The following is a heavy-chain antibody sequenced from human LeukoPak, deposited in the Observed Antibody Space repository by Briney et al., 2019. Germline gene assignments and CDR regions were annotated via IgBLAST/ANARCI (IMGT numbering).Heavy chain of an antibody. V-gene: IGHV3-30*18. CDR2: ISYNGSNK. J-gene: IGHJ6*03. CDR1: GFTFSNYG. Sequence: PGRSLRLSCAASGFTFSNYGMHWVRQAPGKGLEWVAVISYNGSNKYYAGSLKGRFTISRDNSKNTLYLQMNSLRADDTALYYCAKDSYYYDSSGYYPQYYYYYMDVWGKGTTVTVSS. CDR3: AKDSYYYDSSGYYPQYYYYYMDV. D-gene: IGHD3-22*01.